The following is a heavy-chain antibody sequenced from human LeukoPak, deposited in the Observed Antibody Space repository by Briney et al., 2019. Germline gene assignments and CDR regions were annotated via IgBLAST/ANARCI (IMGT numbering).Heavy chain of an antibody. D-gene: IGHD2-15*01. J-gene: IGHJ6*03. CDR2: IYTSGST. CDR3: ARGPGRGRIKGYYYYMDV. CDR1: GGSISSYY. Sequence: SETLSLTCTVSGGSISSYYWSWIRQPAGKGLEWIGRIYTSGSTNYNPSLKSRVTMSVDTSKNQFSLKLSSVTAADTAVYYCARGPGRGRIKGYYYYMDVWGKGTTVTASS. V-gene: IGHV4-4*07.